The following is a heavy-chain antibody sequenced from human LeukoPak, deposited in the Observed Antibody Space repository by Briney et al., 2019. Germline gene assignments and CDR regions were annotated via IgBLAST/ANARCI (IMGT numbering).Heavy chain of an antibody. CDR1: GGSFSGYY. CDR2: INHSGST. V-gene: IGHV4-34*01. D-gene: IGHD5-12*01. J-gene: IGHJ5*02. Sequence: SETLSLTCAVYGGSFSGYYWSWIRQPPGKGLEWIGEINHSGSTNYNPSLKSRVTISVDTSKNHFSLKLSSVTAADTAVYYCARGSAANVGYGLRWFDPWGRGTLVTVPS. CDR3: ARGSAANVGYGLRWFDP.